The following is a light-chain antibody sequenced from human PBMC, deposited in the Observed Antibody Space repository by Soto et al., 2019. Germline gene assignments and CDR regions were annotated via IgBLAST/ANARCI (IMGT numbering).Light chain of an antibody. V-gene: IGKV1-39*01. CDR1: QNILTY. CDR2: GAS. CDR3: QQTYRSPFT. J-gene: IGKJ3*01. Sequence: DIQMTQSPSSLSASVGDNVTMSCRASQNILTYLNWYQQNPGRAPKLLIFGASILQDGVPSRFSGIGSWTEFTLTITSLRPEDFATYFCQQTYRSPFTFGPGTKVDVK.